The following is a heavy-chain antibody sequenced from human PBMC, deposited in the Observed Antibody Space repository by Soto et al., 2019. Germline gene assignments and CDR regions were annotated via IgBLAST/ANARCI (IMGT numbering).Heavy chain of an antibody. CDR2: ISGSGDDT. D-gene: IGHD3-22*01. CDR3: ASSPLYYDSSGYISDD. J-gene: IGHJ4*02. CDR1: GFTFSSYA. Sequence: EVQLLESGGGLVPPGGSLRLSCAASGFTFSSYAMSWVRQAPGKGLEWVSAISGSGDDTDYADSVKGRFTISRDNSKNTLYLRVSSLRVEDTAVYYCASSPLYYDSSGYISDDWGQGTLVTVSS. V-gene: IGHV3-23*01.